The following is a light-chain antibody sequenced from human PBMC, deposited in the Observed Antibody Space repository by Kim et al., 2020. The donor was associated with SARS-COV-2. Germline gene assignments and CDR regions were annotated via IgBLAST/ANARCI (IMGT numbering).Light chain of an antibody. J-gene: IGKJ2*01. CDR1: QSINTW. CDR3: QQYNSYSEYT. CDR2: DAS. Sequence: DIQMTQSPSTLSASEGDRVTITCRASQSINTWLAWYQQKPGKAPKLLIYDASSLESGVPVRFSGSGSGTEFTLTISGLQPDDFATYYCQQYNSYSEYTFGQGTKLEI. V-gene: IGKV1-5*01.